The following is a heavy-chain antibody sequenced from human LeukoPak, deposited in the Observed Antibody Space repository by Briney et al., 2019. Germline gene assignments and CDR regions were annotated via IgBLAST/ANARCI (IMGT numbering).Heavy chain of an antibody. J-gene: IGHJ4*02. CDR2: IKQDGSEK. CDR3: ARAYSSSWYREYFDY. Sequence: AGGSLRLSCAASGFTFSSYWMSWVRQAPGKGLEWVANIKQDGSEKYYVDSVKGRFTISRDNAKNSLYLQMNSLRAEDTAVYYCARAYSSSWYREYFDYWGQGTLVTVSS. V-gene: IGHV3-7*04. CDR1: GFTFSSYW. D-gene: IGHD6-13*01.